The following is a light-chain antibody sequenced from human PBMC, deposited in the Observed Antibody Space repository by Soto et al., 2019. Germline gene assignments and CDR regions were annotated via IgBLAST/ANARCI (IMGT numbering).Light chain of an antibody. V-gene: IGLV2-14*02. Sequence: QSALTQPASVSGSPGQSITISCTGTSSDVGSYNLVSWYQQHPGKAPKLMIYEGSKRPSGVSNRFSGSKSGNTASLTISGLQADDEADYYCSSYTAISTRVFGTGTKLTVL. J-gene: IGLJ1*01. CDR3: SSYTAISTRV. CDR2: EGS. CDR1: SSDVGSYNL.